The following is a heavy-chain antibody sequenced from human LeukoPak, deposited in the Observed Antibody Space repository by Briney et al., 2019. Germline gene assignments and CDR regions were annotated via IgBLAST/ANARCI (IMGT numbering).Heavy chain of an antibody. CDR2: ISSSSSYI. CDR3: ARDHGGGIAVAEVAFDI. J-gene: IGHJ3*02. CDR1: GFTFSSYS. V-gene: IGHV3-21*01. D-gene: IGHD6-19*01. Sequence: PGGSLRLSCAASGFTFSSYSMNWVRQAPGKGLEWVSSISSSSSYIYYADSVKGRFTISRDNAKNSLYLQMNSLRAEDTAVYYCARDHGGGIAVAEVAFDIWGQGTMVTVSS.